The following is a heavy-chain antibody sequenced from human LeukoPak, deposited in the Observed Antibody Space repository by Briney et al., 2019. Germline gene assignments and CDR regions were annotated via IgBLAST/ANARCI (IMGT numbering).Heavy chain of an antibody. D-gene: IGHD2-2*01. Sequence: SVKVSCKASVGTFSSYAISWVRQAPGQGLEWMGGIIPIFGTANYAQKFQGRVTITTDESTSTAYMELSSLRSEDTAVYYCAYRTICSSTSCPIDYWGQGTLVTVSS. CDR2: IIPIFGTA. V-gene: IGHV1-69*05. J-gene: IGHJ4*02. CDR3: AYRTICSSTSCPIDY. CDR1: VGTFSSYA.